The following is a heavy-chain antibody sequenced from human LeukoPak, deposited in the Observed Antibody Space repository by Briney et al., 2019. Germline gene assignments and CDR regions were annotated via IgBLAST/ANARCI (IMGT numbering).Heavy chain of an antibody. D-gene: IGHD2-2*01. V-gene: IGHV3-48*03. CDR2: ISSSGSTI. CDR3: ARGALACSSTSCYGAFDI. CDR1: GFTFSIHE. J-gene: IGHJ3*02. Sequence: GGSLRLSCAASGFTFSIHEMNWVRQAPGKGLEWVSYISSSGSTIYYADSVKGQFTISRDNAKNSLYLQMNSLRAEDTAVYYCARGALACSSTSCYGAFDIWGQGTMVTVSS.